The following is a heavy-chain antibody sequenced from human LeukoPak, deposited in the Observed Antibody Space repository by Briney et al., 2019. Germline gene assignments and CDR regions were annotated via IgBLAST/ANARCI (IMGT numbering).Heavy chain of an antibody. V-gene: IGHV4-34*01. Sequence: PGGSLRLSCAASGFTFSDYYMSWIRQPPGKGLEWIGELNPSGDTNYNPSLKSRVTITLDWSKNQFSLKLTSVTAADTAMYYCARISFGGFIVAQDYWGQGTLVIVSS. D-gene: IGHD3-16*02. J-gene: IGHJ4*02. CDR3: ARISFGGFIVAQDY. CDR2: LNPSGDT. CDR1: GFTFSDYY.